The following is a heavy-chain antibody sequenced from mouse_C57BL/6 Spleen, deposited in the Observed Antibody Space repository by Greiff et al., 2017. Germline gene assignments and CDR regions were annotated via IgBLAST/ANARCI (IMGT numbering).Heavy chain of an antibody. CDR3: ARVPYDGYSYYFDY. J-gene: IGHJ2*01. V-gene: IGHV5-16*01. CDR1: GFTFSDYY. Sequence: EVKLVESEGGLVQPGSSMKLSCTASGFTFSDYYMAWVRQVPEKGLEWVANINYDGSSTYYLDSLKSRFIISGDNAKNILYLQMSSLKSEDTATYYCARVPYDGYSYYFDYGGQGTTLTVSS. CDR2: INYDGSST. D-gene: IGHD2-3*01.